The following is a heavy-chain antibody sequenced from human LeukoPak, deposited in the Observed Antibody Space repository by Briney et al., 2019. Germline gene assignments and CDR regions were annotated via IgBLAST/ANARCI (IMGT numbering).Heavy chain of an antibody. D-gene: IGHD2/OR15-2a*01. CDR1: GGSISSSNW. Sequence: SETLSLTCAVSGGSISSSNWWSWVRQPPGKGLEWIGEIYHSGSTNYNPSLKSRVTISVDKSKNQFSLNLSSVAAADTAVYYCARRGDPYGIVVLTTHTFDIWGQGTMVTVSS. J-gene: IGHJ3*02. CDR2: IYHSGST. V-gene: IGHV4-4*02. CDR3: ARRGDPYGIVVLTTHTFDI.